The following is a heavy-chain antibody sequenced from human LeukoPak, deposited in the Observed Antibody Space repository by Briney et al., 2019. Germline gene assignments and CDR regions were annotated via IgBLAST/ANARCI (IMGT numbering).Heavy chain of an antibody. CDR2: INHSGST. CDR3: ARGRGTVWEGP. CDR1: GGSFSGYY. Sequence: PSETLPLTCAVYGGSFSGYYWSWIRQPPGKGLEWIGEINHSGSTNYNPSLKSRVTISVDTSKNQFSLKLSSVTAADTAVYYCARGRGTVWEGPWGQGTLVTVSS. J-gene: IGHJ5*02. V-gene: IGHV4-34*01. D-gene: IGHD4-11*01.